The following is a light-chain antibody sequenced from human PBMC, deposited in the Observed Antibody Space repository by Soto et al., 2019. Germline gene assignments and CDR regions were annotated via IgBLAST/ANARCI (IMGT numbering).Light chain of an antibody. J-gene: IGKJ4*01. CDR3: QQRRNWPLT. Sequence: EIVMTQSPATLSVSPGEGATLSCKASQNVYNNLAWYQQRPGQPPRLLIYDASTRATGISARFSGSGYGTEFTLPIRRLQSEDFAVYFCQQRRNWPLTFGGGTKVEIK. V-gene: IGKV3-15*01. CDR2: DAS. CDR1: QNVYNN.